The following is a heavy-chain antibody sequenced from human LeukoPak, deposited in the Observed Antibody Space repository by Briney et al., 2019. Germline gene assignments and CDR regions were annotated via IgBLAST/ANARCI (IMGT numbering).Heavy chain of an antibody. CDR2: INSDGSST. Sequence: GGSLRLSCAASGFTFSRYWMHWVRQAPGKGLVWVSRINSDGSSTSYADSVKGRFSISRDNAKNTLYLQMNSLRAEDTAVYYCARGYSSCLSDYWCRGTLVTVSS. J-gene: IGHJ4*02. CDR1: GFTFSRYW. CDR3: ARGYSSCLSDY. D-gene: IGHD6-13*01. V-gene: IGHV3-74*01.